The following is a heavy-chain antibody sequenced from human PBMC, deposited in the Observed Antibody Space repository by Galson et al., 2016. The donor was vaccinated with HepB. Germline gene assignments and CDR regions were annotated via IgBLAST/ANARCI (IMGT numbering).Heavy chain of an antibody. Sequence: SVKVSWKASGDSLKNYAISWVRQAPGQGPEWMGGIIPIFGTTNYAPKFQGRVTIIANESTSTAYMELSSLRSDDTAVYYCASVPHLYSGSWYFPLDVWGQGTTVTVSS. CDR1: GDSLKNYA. CDR2: IIPIFGTT. V-gene: IGHV1-69*13. CDR3: ASVPHLYSGSWYFPLDV. J-gene: IGHJ6*02. D-gene: IGHD6-13*01.